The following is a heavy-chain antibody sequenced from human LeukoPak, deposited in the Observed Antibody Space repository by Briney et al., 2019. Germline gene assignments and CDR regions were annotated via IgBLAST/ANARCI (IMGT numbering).Heavy chain of an antibody. D-gene: IGHD1-1*01. V-gene: IGHV3-21*04. J-gene: IGHJ4*02. CDR2: ISSSSEFI. Sequence: GGSLRLSCAASAFTFSSYSMNWVRQAPGKGLEWVSSISSSSEFIYYADSVKGRFTISRDNSKNSLYLQMNSLRTEDTALYYCAKDGNLDYWGQGTLVTVSS. CDR3: AKDGNLDY. CDR1: AFTFSSYS.